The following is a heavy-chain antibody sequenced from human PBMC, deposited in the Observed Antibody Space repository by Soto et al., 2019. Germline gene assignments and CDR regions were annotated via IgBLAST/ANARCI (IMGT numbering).Heavy chain of an antibody. J-gene: IGHJ4*02. Sequence: GASVKVSCKASGYTFTSYGISWVRQAPGQGLEWMGWIFGGSGNTEYSQKFQDRATITRDSSASTAYMELSSLTSEDTAVYFCTREDFWGLGTLVTVSS. CDR1: GYTFTSYG. V-gene: IGHV1-3*01. CDR3: TREDF. CDR2: IFGGSGNT.